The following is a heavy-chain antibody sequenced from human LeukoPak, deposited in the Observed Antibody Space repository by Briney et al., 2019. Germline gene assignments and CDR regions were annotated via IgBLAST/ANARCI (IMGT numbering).Heavy chain of an antibody. Sequence: PGGALRLSCTASGFTFSSYGMHWVRQAPGKGVEGVTFIYNDGSQEYYADSVKGRFSISRDNSKNTLYLQMNSLRDEDTAIYYCARNVNHWNHVDCWGQGTRVTVSS. CDR1: GFTFSSYG. V-gene: IGHV3-33*01. CDR3: ARNVNHWNHVDC. D-gene: IGHD1-1*01. CDR2: IYNDGSQE. J-gene: IGHJ4*02.